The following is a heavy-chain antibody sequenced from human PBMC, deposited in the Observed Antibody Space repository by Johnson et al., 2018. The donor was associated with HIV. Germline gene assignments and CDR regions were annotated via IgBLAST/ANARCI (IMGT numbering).Heavy chain of an antibody. CDR1: GFTVSSNY. J-gene: IGHJ3*02. CDR3: AKDERAAAGTRGLDAFDI. Sequence: VQLVESGGGLVKPGGSLRLSCAASGFTVSSNYMSWVRQAPGKGLEWVSLINTGGSTYYADSVKGRFTISRDNSKNTLYLQMNSLRAEDTAVYYCAKDERAAAGTRGLDAFDIWGQGTMVTVSS. D-gene: IGHD6-13*01. CDR2: INTGGST. V-gene: IGHV3-66*01.